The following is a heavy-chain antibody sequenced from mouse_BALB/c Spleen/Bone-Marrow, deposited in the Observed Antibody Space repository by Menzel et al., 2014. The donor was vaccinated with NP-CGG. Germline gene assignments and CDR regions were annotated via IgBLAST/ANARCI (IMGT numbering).Heavy chain of an antibody. J-gene: IGHJ3*01. CDR2: INPSNGGT. Sequence: QVQLQQSGAELVKPGASVKLSCKASGYTFTIYYMFWVKQRPGQGLEWIGEINPSNGGTNFNEKFKSKATLTVDKSSSTVYMHLSSLTSEDSAVYYCSRKVHDNSGYSAWFPYWGQGTLVTVSA. CDR3: SRKVHDNSGYSAWFPY. D-gene: IGHD3-2*01. V-gene: IGHV1S81*02. CDR1: GYTFTIYY.